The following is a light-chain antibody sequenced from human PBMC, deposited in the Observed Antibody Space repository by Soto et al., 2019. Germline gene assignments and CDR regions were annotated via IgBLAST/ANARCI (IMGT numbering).Light chain of an antibody. Sequence: CSLPQASSVSGSHGQSISLSCPGTSSDVCGYNYVSWYQQHPGKSPKFMSYDVSNRPSGVSNRFSGSKSGNTASLTISWLQAEDEADYYCCSYTTSNTRQIVFGTGTKVIVL. CDR3: CSYTTSNTRQIV. CDR1: SSDVCGYNY. V-gene: IGLV2-14*01. J-gene: IGLJ1*01. CDR2: DVS.